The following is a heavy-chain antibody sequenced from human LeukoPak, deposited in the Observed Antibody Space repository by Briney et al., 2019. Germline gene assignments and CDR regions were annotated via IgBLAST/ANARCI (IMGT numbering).Heavy chain of an antibody. D-gene: IGHD3-10*01. CDR3: ARENRITMVRGAFYYYYYYYMDV. V-gene: IGHV4-38-2*02. J-gene: IGHJ6*03. CDR2: IYHSGST. CDR1: GYSISSGYY. Sequence: SETLSLTCTVSGYSISSGYYWVWIRQPPGKGLEWIGNIYHSGSTYYNPSLKSRVTISVDTSKNQFSLKVRSVTAADTAVYYCARENRITMVRGAFYYYYYYYMDVWGKGTTVTVSS.